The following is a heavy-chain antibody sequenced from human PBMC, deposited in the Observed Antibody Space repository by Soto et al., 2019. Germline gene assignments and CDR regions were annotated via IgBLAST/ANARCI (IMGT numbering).Heavy chain of an antibody. V-gene: IGHV4-31*03. Sequence: QVQLQESGPGLVEPSQTLSLTCTVSGGSISSGGYYWSWIRQHPGKGLEWIGYIYYSGSTYYNRSLKRRVTISVDTSKNQFSLKLSSVTAADTAVYYCARGEYSSGWYVYWGQGTLVTVSS. CDR3: ARGEYSSGWYVY. J-gene: IGHJ4*02. CDR2: IYYSGST. D-gene: IGHD6-19*01. CDR1: GGSISSGGYY.